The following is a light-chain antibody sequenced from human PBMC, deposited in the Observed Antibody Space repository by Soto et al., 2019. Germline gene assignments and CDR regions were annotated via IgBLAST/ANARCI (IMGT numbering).Light chain of an antibody. CDR1: SGDIGAYNY. Sequence: QSALTQSPSASASAGQSVTISCTGSSGDIGAYNYVSWYQQHPGKAPKLIIYEVNKRPSGVPDRFSGSKSGITASLTVSGLQADDEADYYCGAHAGSNTWVFGGGTKVTL. J-gene: IGLJ3*02. V-gene: IGLV2-8*01. CDR3: GAHAGSNTWV. CDR2: EVN.